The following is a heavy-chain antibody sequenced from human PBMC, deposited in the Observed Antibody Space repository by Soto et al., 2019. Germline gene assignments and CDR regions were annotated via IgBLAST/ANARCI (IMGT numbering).Heavy chain of an antibody. CDR3: ARERSGAYFYGLDV. V-gene: IGHV3-30-3*01. J-gene: IGHJ6*02. D-gene: IGHD3-3*01. Sequence: DLVESGGGVFQPGRSLRLSCAASGFTFSSYAMHWVRQAPGKGLQWVALISYDGSKRYYADSVKGRFTISRDNSKHTLYLQMNGLRAEDTAVYYCARERSGAYFYGLDVWGQGTTVTVSS. CDR1: GFTFSSYA. CDR2: ISYDGSKR.